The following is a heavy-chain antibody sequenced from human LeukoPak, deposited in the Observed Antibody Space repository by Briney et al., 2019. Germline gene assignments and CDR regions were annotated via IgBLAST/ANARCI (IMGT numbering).Heavy chain of an antibody. CDR2: INHSGST. CDR1: GGSFSGYY. J-gene: IGHJ4*02. Sequence: SETLSLTCAVYGGSFSGYYWSWIRQPPGKGLEWIGEINHSGSTNYNPSLKSRATISVDTSKNQFSLKLSSVTAADTAVYYCARWLAGLQNFDYWGQGTLVTVSS. CDR3: ARWLAGLQNFDY. D-gene: IGHD6-13*01. V-gene: IGHV4-34*01.